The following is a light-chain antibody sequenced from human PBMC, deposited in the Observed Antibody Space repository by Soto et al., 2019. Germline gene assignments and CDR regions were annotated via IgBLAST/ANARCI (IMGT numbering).Light chain of an antibody. CDR3: LVSQRGISV. J-gene: IGLJ1*01. Sequence: QAVVTQEPSLTVSPGGTVTLTCGSSTGDVSSGHFPYWFQQKPGQAPRTLIYDTSNKYSWTPARFSGSLVGGKAALTLSGAQTEDEAEYYCLVSQRGISVFGTGTKLTVL. CDR2: DTS. CDR1: TGDVSSGHF. V-gene: IGLV7-46*01.